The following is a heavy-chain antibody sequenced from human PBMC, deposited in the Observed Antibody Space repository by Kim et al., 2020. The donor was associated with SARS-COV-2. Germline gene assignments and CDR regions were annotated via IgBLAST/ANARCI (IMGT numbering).Heavy chain of an antibody. CDR3: ASSGYSYINYFDY. Sequence: YNPSLKSRVTISVDTSKNQFSLKLSSVTAADTAVYYCASSGYSYINYFDYWGQGTLVTVSS. D-gene: IGHD5-18*01. J-gene: IGHJ4*02. V-gene: IGHV4-59*01.